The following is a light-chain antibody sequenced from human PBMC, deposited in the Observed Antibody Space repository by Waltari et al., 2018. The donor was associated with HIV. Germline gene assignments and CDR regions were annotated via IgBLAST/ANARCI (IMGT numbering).Light chain of an antibody. CDR1: RSVSASY. CDR3: QQYGTSPLS. CDR2: AAY. Sequence: EIVLAQSPGTLSLSPGESATLSCRASRSVSASYLAWYQQKPGQAPRLVMYAAYSRATGIPDRFSGSGSGTDFILIISRLEPEDSAIYYCQQYGTSPLSFGGGTKVEI. V-gene: IGKV3-20*01. J-gene: IGKJ4*01.